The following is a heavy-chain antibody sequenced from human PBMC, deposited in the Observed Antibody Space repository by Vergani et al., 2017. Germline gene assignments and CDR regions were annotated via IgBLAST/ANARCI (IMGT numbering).Heavy chain of an antibody. CDR3: ARQLERRTYYYYYYMDV. CDR2: IKQDGSEK. J-gene: IGHJ6*03. V-gene: IGHV3-7*01. CDR1: GFTFSSYW. D-gene: IGHD1-1*01. Sequence: EVQLVESGGGLVQPGGSLRLSCAASGFTFSSYWMSWVRQAPGKGLEWVANIKQDGSEKYYVDSVKGRFTISRDNAKNSLYLQMNSLRAEDTAVYYCARQLERRTYYYYYYMDVWGKGP.